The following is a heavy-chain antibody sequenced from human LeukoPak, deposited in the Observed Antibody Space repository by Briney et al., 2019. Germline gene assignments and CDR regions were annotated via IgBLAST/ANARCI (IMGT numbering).Heavy chain of an antibody. D-gene: IGHD1-26*01. Sequence: PSETLSLTCTVSGGSISSYYWSWIRQPAGKGLEWIGRIYPSGSTNYIPSLKSRVTMSVDTSKNQFSLKLRSVTAADTAVYYCARDLLGHSGLNWFDPWGQGTLVTVSS. CDR1: GGSISSYY. CDR3: ARDLLGHSGLNWFDP. J-gene: IGHJ5*02. V-gene: IGHV4-4*07. CDR2: IYPSGST.